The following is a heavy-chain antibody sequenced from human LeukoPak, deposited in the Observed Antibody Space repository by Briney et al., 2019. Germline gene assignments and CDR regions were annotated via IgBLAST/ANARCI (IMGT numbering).Heavy chain of an antibody. V-gene: IGHV4-59*11. CDR2: IYHSGST. CDR1: GGSISSHY. Sequence: SETLSLTCTVSGGSISSHYWSWIRQPPGKGLAWIGYIYHSGSTNYNPSLKSRVTISVDTSKNQFSLKLSFVTAADTALYYCARSLAAATYYFDYWGQGALVTVSS. CDR3: ARSLAAATYYFDY. D-gene: IGHD6-6*01. J-gene: IGHJ4*02.